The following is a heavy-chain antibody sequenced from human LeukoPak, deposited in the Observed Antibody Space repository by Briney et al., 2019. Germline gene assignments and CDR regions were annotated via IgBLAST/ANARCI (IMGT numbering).Heavy chain of an antibody. D-gene: IGHD1-14*01. CDR3: ATETIGRHYDY. CDR1: GITFSTYW. J-gene: IGHJ4*02. Sequence: GGSLRLSCAASGITFSTYWMSWVRQAPGKGLEWVSSIGPTGTDRYYADSVRGRFTISRDNAKNSMYLQMDSLRDEDTAVYYCATETIGRHYDYWGQGTLLTVSS. CDR2: IGPTGTDR. V-gene: IGHV3-21*01.